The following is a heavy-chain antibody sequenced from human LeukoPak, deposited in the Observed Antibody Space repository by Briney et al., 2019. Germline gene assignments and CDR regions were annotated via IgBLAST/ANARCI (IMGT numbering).Heavy chain of an antibody. CDR1: GYTFTSYG. CDR3: ARLREYYYYVDV. D-gene: IGHD5-24*01. J-gene: IGHJ6*03. CDR2: IRAYNGNT. V-gene: IGHV1-18*01. Sequence: ASVKVSCKASGYTFTSYGISWVRQAPGQGLEWMGWIRAYNGNTNYAQKLQGRVTMTTDTSTSTAYMELRSLRSDDTAVYYCARLREYYYYVDVWGKGTTVTVSS.